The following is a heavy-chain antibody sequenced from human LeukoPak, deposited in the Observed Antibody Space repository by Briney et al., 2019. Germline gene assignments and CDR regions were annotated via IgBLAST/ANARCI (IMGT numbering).Heavy chain of an antibody. D-gene: IGHD1-7*01. J-gene: IGHJ4*02. Sequence: GGSLRLSCAVSGCTFSGYAMHWVPRAPGKGLEGVAVMSYEGRNKFYADSVKGRLTISRDNSKSTLYLQMNSLRAEDTAVYYCARDSTDGVIPRELHPPFDYWGQGTLVTVSS. V-gene: IGHV3-30*04. CDR3: ARDSTDGVIPRELHPPFDY. CDR1: GCTFSGYA. CDR2: MSYEGRNK.